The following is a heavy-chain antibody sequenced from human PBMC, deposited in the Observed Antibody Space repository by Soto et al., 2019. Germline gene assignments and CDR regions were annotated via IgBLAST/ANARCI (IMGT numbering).Heavy chain of an antibody. V-gene: IGHV1-2*04. CDR1: GYIFTGYY. CDR2: INPNSGDT. CDR3: AREITSGYDFAY. D-gene: IGHD5-12*01. J-gene: IGHJ4*02. Sequence: QVQLVQSGAEVKKPGASVKVSCKTSGYIFTGYYIYWVRQAPGQGLEWMGWINPNSGDTNYAQQFQGWVTMTRDTSISTVYMELSRLQSDDTAVYYCAREITSGYDFAYWGQGTLVTVSS.